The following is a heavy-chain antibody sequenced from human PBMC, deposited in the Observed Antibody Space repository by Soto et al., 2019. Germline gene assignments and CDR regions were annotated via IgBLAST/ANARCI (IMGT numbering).Heavy chain of an antibody. CDR2: ISGSGGGT. CDR1: GFTFSSYA. CDR3: ANSIAAAGIAMDY. D-gene: IGHD6-13*01. V-gene: IGHV3-23*01. Sequence: EVQLLESGGGLVQPGGSLRLSCAASGFTFSSYAMSWVRQAPGKGLEWVSAISGSGGGTYYADSVKGRFTISRDNSKNTLYLQMNSLRAEDTAVYYCANSIAAAGIAMDYWGQGTLVTVYS. J-gene: IGHJ4*02.